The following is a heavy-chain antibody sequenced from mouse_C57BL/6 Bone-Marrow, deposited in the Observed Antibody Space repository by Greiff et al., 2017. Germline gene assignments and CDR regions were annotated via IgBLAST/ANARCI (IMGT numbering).Heavy chain of an antibody. CDR2: IDPSDSYT. J-gene: IGHJ3*01. V-gene: IGHV1-69*01. D-gene: IGHD1-1*01. CDR1: GYTFTSYW. CDR3: ARDYGFAY. Sequence: QVQLQQPGAELVMPGASVKLSCKASGYTFTSYWMHWVKQRPGQGLEWIGEIDPSDSYTNYNQTFKGKSTLTVDKSSSTAYMQLSSLTSEDSAVYCCARDYGFAYWGQGTLVTVSA.